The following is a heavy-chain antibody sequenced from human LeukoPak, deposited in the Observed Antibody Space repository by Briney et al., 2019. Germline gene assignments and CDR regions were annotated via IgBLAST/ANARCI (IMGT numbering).Heavy chain of an antibody. D-gene: IGHD5-24*01. CDR3: ARPSRDAYNHNFDY. J-gene: IGHJ4*02. V-gene: IGHV4-39*01. CDR2: IHYRGNT. CDR1: GGSISSSVYS. Sequence: SETLSLTCSVSGGSISSSVYSWGWILQPPGKGLEWSESIHYRGNTYYNASLKRRVTISVDTSKNQFSLKLTSVTAADTAVYYCARPSRDAYNHNFDYWGQGTLVTVSS.